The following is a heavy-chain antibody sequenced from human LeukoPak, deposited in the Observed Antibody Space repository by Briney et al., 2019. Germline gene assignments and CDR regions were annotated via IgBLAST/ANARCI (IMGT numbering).Heavy chain of an antibody. J-gene: IGHJ6*04. CDR2: IWYDGSNK. Sequence: GGSLRLSCAASGFTFSSYGMHWVRQAPGKGLEWVAVIWYDGSNKYYADSVKGRFTISRDNSKNTLYLQMNSLRAEDTAVYYCARDSAYMTYGDPRMYYYGMDVWGKGTTVTVSS. D-gene: IGHD4-17*01. CDR1: GFTFSSYG. V-gene: IGHV3-33*01. CDR3: ARDSAYMTYGDPRMYYYGMDV.